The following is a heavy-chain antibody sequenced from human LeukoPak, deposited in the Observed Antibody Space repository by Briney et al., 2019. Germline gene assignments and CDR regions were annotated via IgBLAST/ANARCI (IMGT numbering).Heavy chain of an antibody. V-gene: IGHV1-2*02. D-gene: IGHD1-20*01. J-gene: IGHJ4*02. CDR1: GYSFTYY. CDR3: ASYDSGYNWNRH. Sequence: ASVKVSCKTSGYSFTYYIYWVRQAPGQGLEWVGYISPNSGDTKYAQTFQGRVTLTTDTSITTAYMELSRLTSDDTAVYYCASYDSGYNWNRHWGQGTLITVSS. CDR2: ISPNSGDT.